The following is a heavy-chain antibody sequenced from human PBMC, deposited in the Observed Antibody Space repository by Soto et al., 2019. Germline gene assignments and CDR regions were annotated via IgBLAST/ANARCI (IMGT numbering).Heavy chain of an antibody. CDR3: ARGSNTIFGVVNFDY. D-gene: IGHD3-3*01. V-gene: IGHV4-34*01. CDR2: INHSGST. CDR1: GGSFSGYY. J-gene: IGHJ4*02. Sequence: PSETLSLTCAVYGGSFSGYYWSWIRQPPGKGLEWIGEINHSGSTNYNPSLKSRVTISVDTSKNQFSLKLSSVTAADTAVYYCARGSNTIFGVVNFDYWGQGTLVTVSS.